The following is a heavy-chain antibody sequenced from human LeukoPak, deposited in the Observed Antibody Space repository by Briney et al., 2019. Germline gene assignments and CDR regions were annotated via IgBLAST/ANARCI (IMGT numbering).Heavy chain of an antibody. J-gene: IGHJ4*02. V-gene: IGHV4-31*03. D-gene: IGHD5-12*01. CDR3: VRHDGRGGATMGALDS. CDR2: IYYSGST. CDR1: GGSISSGGYY. Sequence: SETLSLTCTVSGGSISSGGYYWSWIRQHPGKGLEWIGYIYYSGSTYYNPSLKSRVTISVDTSKNQFPLQLNSLTAADTAVYYCVRHDGRGGATMGALDSWGQGSLVTVSS.